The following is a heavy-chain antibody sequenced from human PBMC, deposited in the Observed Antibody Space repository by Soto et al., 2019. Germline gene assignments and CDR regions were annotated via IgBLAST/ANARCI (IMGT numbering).Heavy chain of an antibody. J-gene: IGHJ5*02. D-gene: IGHD3-10*01. Sequence: SETLSLTCAVYGGSFSGYYWSWIRQPPGKGLEWIGEINHSGSTNYNPSLKSRVTISVDTSKNQFSLKLSSVTAADTAVYYCARDTYRENHRFDPWGQGTLVTVSS. CDR2: INHSGST. CDR3: ARDTYRENHRFDP. V-gene: IGHV4-34*01. CDR1: GGSFSGYY.